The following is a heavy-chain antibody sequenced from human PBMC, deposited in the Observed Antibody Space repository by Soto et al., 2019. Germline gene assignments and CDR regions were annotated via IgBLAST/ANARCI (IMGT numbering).Heavy chain of an antibody. J-gene: IGHJ6*02. Sequence: ASVKVSCKASGYTFTSYDINWVRQAPGQGLEWMGMINPSGGFTNYAQRFQGRVTMTRDTSTATVYMELSSLRSDDTAVFYCAREEAVAGNYYYYGMDVWGQGTTVTVSS. CDR1: GYTFTSYD. V-gene: IGHV1-46*01. D-gene: IGHD6-19*01. CDR2: INPSGGFT. CDR3: AREEAVAGNYYYYGMDV.